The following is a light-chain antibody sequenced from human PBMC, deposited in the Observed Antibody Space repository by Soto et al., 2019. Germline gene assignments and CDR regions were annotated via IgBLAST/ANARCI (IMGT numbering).Light chain of an antibody. CDR3: LQHDSFPYT. CDR2: AAS. V-gene: IGKV1-17*01. CDR1: QDVRSD. J-gene: IGKJ2*01. Sequence: DIQMTQSPSSLSASVGHTVTITCRASQDVRSDLGWYQHKPGKAPKRLIYAASRLQGGVPSRFSGSGSWTEFTLTIGSLQPEDSATYYCLQHDSFPYTFGQGTRLEI.